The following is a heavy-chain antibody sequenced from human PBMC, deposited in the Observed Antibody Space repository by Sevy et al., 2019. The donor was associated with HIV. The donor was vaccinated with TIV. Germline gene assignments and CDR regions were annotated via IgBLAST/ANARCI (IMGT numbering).Heavy chain of an antibody. J-gene: IGHJ3*02. CDR2: TSSSGST. V-gene: IGHV4-31*03. D-gene: IGHD1-26*01. CDR3: ARATNLNAFDT. CDR1: GGSISSGGYF. Sequence: SETLSLTYIVSGGSISSGGYFWNWIRQHPGKGLEWIGFTSSSGSTSYNPSLKSRVTISVDTSKNQFSLRLSSVTAADTAVFYCARATNLNAFDTWGQGTMVTVSS.